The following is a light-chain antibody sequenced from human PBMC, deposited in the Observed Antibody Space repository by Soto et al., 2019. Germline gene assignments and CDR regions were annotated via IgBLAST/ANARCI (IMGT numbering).Light chain of an antibody. V-gene: IGKV3-15*01. CDR3: QHYNNLPLT. CDR1: QSVSSN. CDR2: GAS. J-gene: IGKJ4*01. Sequence: EIVLTQSPATLSVSPGERATLSCRASQSVSSNLAWYQQKPGQAPRLLIYGASTRAPGIPARFSGSGSGTEFNLTISSLQSEDFAVYYCQHYNNLPLTVGGGAKVEIK.